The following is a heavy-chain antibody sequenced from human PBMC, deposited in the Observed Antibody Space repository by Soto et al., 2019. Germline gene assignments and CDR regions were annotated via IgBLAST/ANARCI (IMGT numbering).Heavy chain of an antibody. CDR3: ARGYYYDSSGYYYLPFFSRYYGMDV. Sequence: GASVKVSCKASGYTFTSYYMHWVRQAPGQGLEWMGIINPSGGSTSYAQKFQGRVTMTRDTSTSTDYMELSSLRSEDTAEYYCARGYYYDSSGYYYLPFFSRYYGMDVWGQGTTVTVSS. J-gene: IGHJ6*02. V-gene: IGHV1-46*01. D-gene: IGHD3-22*01. CDR1: GYTFTSYY. CDR2: INPSGGST.